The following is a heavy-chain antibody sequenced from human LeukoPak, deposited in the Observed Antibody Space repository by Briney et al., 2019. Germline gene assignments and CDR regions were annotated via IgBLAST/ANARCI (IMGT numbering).Heavy chain of an antibody. J-gene: IGHJ4*02. CDR1: GFSFNTFA. V-gene: IGHV3-33*01. D-gene: IGHD2-2*01. Sequence: GGSLRLSCAASGFSFNTFAMHWVRQAPGKGLEWVAVIWSDGNNKYYADSVKGRFTISRDNSKNTLYLQMNSLRAEDTAVYYCARDLEGGYQLLKYWGQGTLVTVSS. CDR3: ARDLEGGYQLLKY. CDR2: IWSDGNNK.